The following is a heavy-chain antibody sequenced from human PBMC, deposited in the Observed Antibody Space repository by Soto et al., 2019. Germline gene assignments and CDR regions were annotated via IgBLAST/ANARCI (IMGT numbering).Heavy chain of an antibody. Sequence: SETLSLTCTVSGGSISSYYWSWIRQPPGKGLEWIGYIYYSGSTNYNPSLKSRVTISVDTSKNQFSLKLSSVTAADTAVYYCARFRGSYSAFYYYYGMDVWGQGTTVTVS. D-gene: IGHD1-26*01. V-gene: IGHV4-59*01. CDR2: IYYSGST. CDR3: ARFRGSYSAFYYYYGMDV. J-gene: IGHJ6*02. CDR1: GGSISSYY.